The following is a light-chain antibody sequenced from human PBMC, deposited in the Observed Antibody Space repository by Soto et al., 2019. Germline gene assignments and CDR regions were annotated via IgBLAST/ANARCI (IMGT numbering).Light chain of an antibody. CDR1: QSVSSSY. CDR2: GVS. Sequence: EIVLTQSPGTLSLSPGERATLSCRASQSVSSSYLAWYQQKPGQAPRLLIYGVSSRATGIPDRFSGSGSGTDFTLTISRLEPEDFAVYYCQQYGSSPWTFGQGTNVEIK. CDR3: QQYGSSPWT. V-gene: IGKV3-20*01. J-gene: IGKJ1*01.